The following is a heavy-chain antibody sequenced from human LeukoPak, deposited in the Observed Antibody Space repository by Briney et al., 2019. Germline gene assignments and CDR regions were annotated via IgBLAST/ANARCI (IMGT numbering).Heavy chain of an antibody. CDR2: IYYSGST. J-gene: IGHJ4*02. CDR3: ASREGVRAGYFDD. Sequence: SETLSLTCTVSGGSISSGVYYWSWIRQHPGKGLEWIGYIYYSGSTYYNPSLESRVTISVDTSKNQFSLKLSSVTAADTAVYYWASREGVRAGYFDDWGQGTLVTVSS. D-gene: IGHD3-10*01. V-gene: IGHV4-31*03. CDR1: GGSISSGVYY.